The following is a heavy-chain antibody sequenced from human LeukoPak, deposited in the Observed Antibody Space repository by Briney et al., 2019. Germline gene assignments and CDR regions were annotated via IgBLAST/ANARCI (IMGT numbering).Heavy chain of an antibody. CDR2: IHSDGRNT. J-gene: IGHJ4*02. V-gene: IGHV3-74*01. CDR1: GFTFSNYW. D-gene: IGHD1-26*01. CDR3: ARDVGFQIDY. Sequence: PGGSLRLSCTASGFTFSNYWMHWVRQARGKVLVWVSHIHSDGRNTTYSDSVKGRFTISRDNAKNTLYLQMNSLRAEDTAVYYCARDVGFQIDYWGQGTLVTVSS.